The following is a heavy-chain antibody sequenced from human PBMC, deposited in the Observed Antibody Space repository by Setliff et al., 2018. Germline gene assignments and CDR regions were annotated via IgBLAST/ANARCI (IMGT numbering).Heavy chain of an antibody. CDR2: ISGSADDT. CDR1: GFTLGNYA. Sequence: GGSLRLSCATSGFTLGNYAMSWVRQAPGRGLEWVSSISGSADDTYYADSVKGRFTISRDNSKNTLYLQVNSLRSEDTAVYYCTTDSMFYFDSSGYHVLDYWGQGTLVTVSS. J-gene: IGHJ4*02. V-gene: IGHV3-23*01. CDR3: TTDSMFYFDSSGYHVLDY. D-gene: IGHD3-22*01.